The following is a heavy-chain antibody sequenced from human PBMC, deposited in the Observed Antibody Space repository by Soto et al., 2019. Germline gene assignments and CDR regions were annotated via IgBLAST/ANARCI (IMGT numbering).Heavy chain of an antibody. D-gene: IGHD2-15*01. Sequence: QVQLVESGGGVVQPGRSLRLSCAASGFTFSSYGMHWVRQAPGKGLEWVAVIWYDGSNKYYADSVKGRFTISRDNSKNTLYLQMNSLRAEDTAVYYRARARLTQALDYWGQGTLVTVSS. CDR3: ARARLTQALDY. CDR1: GFTFSSYG. J-gene: IGHJ4*02. CDR2: IWYDGSNK. V-gene: IGHV3-33*01.